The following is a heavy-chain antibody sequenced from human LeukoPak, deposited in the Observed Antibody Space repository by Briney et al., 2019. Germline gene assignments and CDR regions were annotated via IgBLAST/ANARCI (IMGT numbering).Heavy chain of an antibody. J-gene: IGHJ5*02. CDR2: IYYSGST. V-gene: IGHV4-39*01. D-gene: IGHD3-9*01. CDR3: ARRSYDILTGPNWFDP. CDR1: GGSISSSRYY. Sequence: SETLSLTCTVSGGSISSSRYYWGWIRQPPGKGLEWIGSIYYSGSTYYNPSLKSRVTISVDTSKNQFSLKLSSVTAADTAVYYCARRSYDILTGPNWFDPWGQGTLVTVSS.